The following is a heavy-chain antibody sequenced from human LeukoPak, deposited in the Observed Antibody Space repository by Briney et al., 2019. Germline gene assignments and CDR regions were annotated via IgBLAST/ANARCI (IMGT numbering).Heavy chain of an antibody. D-gene: IGHD1-26*01. CDR2: IYTTGST. CDR3: TRASETRGWADWYFDL. Sequence: SETLSLTCTVSGGSISTYYWNWLRQPAGKGLVWIGRIYTTGSTNYNPSLKSRVTISVDTSKNQFSLKLRAVTAADTGLYFCTRASETRGWADWYFDLWGRGTLVTVSS. V-gene: IGHV4-4*07. CDR1: GGSISTYY. J-gene: IGHJ2*01.